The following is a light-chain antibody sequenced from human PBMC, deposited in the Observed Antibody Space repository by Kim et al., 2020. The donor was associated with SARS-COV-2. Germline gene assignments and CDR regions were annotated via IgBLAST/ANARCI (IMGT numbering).Light chain of an antibody. V-gene: IGKV3-20*01. CDR2: AAS. CDR3: QQFSTSPPAYT. J-gene: IGKJ2*01. Sequence: GERAALSCRASQSISSTFVAWYQHKLGQAPRLLIFAASSRAAGTPDRFSGSGSGTDFTLTISRVEPDDFAVYYCQQFSTSPPAYTFGQGTKLEI. CDR1: QSISSTF.